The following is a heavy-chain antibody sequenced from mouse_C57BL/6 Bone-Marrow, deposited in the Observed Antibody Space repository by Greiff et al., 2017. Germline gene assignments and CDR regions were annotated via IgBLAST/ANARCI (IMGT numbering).Heavy chain of an antibody. CDR3: TSLIYYDYGLFAY. J-gene: IGHJ3*01. V-gene: IGHV14-4*01. D-gene: IGHD2-4*01. Sequence: VQLQQSGAELVRPGASVKLSCTASGFNIKDDYMHWVKQRPEQGLEWIGWIDPENGDTEYASKFQGKATITADTSSNTAYLQLSSLTSEDTAVYYCTSLIYYDYGLFAYRGQGTLVTVSA. CDR1: GFNIKDDY. CDR2: IDPENGDT.